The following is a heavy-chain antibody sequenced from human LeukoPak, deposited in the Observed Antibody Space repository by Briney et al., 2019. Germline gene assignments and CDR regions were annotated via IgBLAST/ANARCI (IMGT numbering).Heavy chain of an antibody. D-gene: IGHD3-22*01. V-gene: IGHV3-9*01. Sequence: PGGSLRLSCAASGFTFDDYAMHWVRHAPGKGLEWVSGISWNSGSIGYADSVKGRFTISRDNAKNSLYLQMNSLRAEDTALYYCAKAAPPYYYDSSGYYDYWGQGTLVTVSS. CDR1: GFTFDDYA. CDR3: AKAAPPYYYDSSGYYDY. J-gene: IGHJ4*02. CDR2: ISWNSGSI.